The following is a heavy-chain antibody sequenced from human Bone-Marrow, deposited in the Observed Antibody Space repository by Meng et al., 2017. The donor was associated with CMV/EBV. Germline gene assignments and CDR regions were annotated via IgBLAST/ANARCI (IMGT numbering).Heavy chain of an antibody. D-gene: IGHD2-2*03. J-gene: IGHJ4*02. Sequence: GGSLRLSCAASGFIFSGYAMSWVRQAPGKGLEWVSVISGGGGSTYYADSVKGRFTISRDNAKNTLYLQMNSLRAEDTAVYYCARVGYCSSTSCSWGNWGQGTLVTVSS. CDR1: GFIFSGYA. V-gene: IGHV3-23*01. CDR3: ARVGYCSSTSCSWGN. CDR2: ISGGGGST.